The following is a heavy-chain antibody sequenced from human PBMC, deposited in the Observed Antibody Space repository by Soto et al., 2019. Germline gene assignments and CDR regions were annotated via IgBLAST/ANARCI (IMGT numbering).Heavy chain of an antibody. CDR2: IDYVGST. J-gene: IGHJ4*02. V-gene: IGHV4-59*11. Sequence: LSLTCSVSGDSINSRYWSWIRRPPGKGLEWIGYIDYVGSTNYAPSLQSRVTMSVGTSKNQVSLKLRYVTAADTAVYYCVRQRGNYFDFWGQGTLVTVSS. D-gene: IGHD3-10*01. CDR1: GDSINSRY. CDR3: VRQRGNYFDF.